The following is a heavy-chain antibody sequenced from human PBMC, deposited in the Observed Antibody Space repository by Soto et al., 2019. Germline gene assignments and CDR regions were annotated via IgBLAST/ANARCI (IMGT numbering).Heavy chain of an antibody. D-gene: IGHD3-10*01. V-gene: IGHV4-34*01. Sequence: SETLSLTCAVYGGSFSGYYWSWIRQPPGKGLEWIGEINHSGSTNYNPSLKSRVTISVDTSKNQFSLKLSSVTAADTAVYYCARDHRVWFGEFKWGGNYYYGMDVWGQGTTVTVSS. CDR1: GGSFSGYY. CDR3: ARDHRVWFGEFKWGGNYYYGMDV. J-gene: IGHJ6*02. CDR2: INHSGST.